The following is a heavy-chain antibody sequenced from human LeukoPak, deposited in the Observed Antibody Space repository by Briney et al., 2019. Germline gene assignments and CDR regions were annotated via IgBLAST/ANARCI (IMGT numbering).Heavy chain of an antibody. Sequence: SETLSLTCAVYGGSFSGYYWSWIRQPPGKGLEWIGTIFHDGSTYYSPSLKSRVTISVDTSTNQFSLNVASVTAADTAVYYCASHRGLLWFGDLTGFDYWGQGTLARVSS. CDR3: ASHRGLLWFGDLTGFDY. J-gene: IGHJ4*02. D-gene: IGHD3-10*01. CDR2: IFHDGST. V-gene: IGHV4-34*12. CDR1: GGSFSGYY.